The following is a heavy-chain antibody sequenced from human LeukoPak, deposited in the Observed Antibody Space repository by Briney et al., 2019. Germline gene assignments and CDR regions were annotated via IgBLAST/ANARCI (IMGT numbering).Heavy chain of an antibody. J-gene: IGHJ4*02. CDR2: ISGSTSTI. Sequence: GGSLRLSCAASGFTFSNYNMNWVRQAPGKGLEWVSYISGSTSTIKYADSVMGRFTISRDNAKNSLYLQTNSLRDEDTAVYYCARDLYGDYSFDYWGQGTLVTVSS. CDR3: ARDLYGDYSFDY. D-gene: IGHD4-17*01. V-gene: IGHV3-48*02. CDR1: GFTFSNYN.